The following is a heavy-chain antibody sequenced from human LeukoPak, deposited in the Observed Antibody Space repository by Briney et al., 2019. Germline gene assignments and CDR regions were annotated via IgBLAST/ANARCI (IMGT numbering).Heavy chain of an antibody. Sequence: NPSETLSLTCTVSGGSISSGSYYWRWIRQPAGKGLEWIVRIYTSGSTNYIPSLKSRVTMSVDTSKNQFSLKLSSVTAADTAVYYCARGPPWDYYVMYYFDYWGQGTLVTVSA. CDR2: IYTSGST. CDR1: GGSISSGSYY. D-gene: IGHD3-10*02. J-gene: IGHJ4*02. CDR3: ARGPPWDYYVMYYFDY. V-gene: IGHV4-61*02.